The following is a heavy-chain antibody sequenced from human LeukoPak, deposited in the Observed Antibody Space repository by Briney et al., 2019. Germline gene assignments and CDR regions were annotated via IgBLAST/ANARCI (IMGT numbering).Heavy chain of an antibody. CDR2: IGTASDT. CDR1: GFTFSSFD. CDR3: ARGPPRGKYYYMDV. D-gene: IGHD1-1*01. Sequence: GGSMRLSCAASGFTFSSFDMHWVRQPTGQGLEWVSTIGTASDTYYPGSVEGRFTLSRDNPKNPLYLQMNSLTAGDTAVYYCARGPPRGKYYYMDVWGKGTTVTVSS. V-gene: IGHV3-13*04. J-gene: IGHJ6*03.